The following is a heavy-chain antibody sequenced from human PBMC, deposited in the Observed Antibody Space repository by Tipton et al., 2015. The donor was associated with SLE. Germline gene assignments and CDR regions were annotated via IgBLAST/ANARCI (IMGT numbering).Heavy chain of an antibody. CDR2: ISWNSGNI. Sequence: SLRLSCAASGFTFDDYAMHWVRQAPGKGLEWVSGISWNSGNIDYADSVKGRFTISRDNAKNSLYLQMNSLRVEDTALYYCAREGDYYDSSGLGAFDIWGQGTMVTVSS. V-gene: IGHV3-9*01. J-gene: IGHJ3*02. CDR1: GFTFDDYA. D-gene: IGHD3-22*01. CDR3: AREGDYYDSSGLGAFDI.